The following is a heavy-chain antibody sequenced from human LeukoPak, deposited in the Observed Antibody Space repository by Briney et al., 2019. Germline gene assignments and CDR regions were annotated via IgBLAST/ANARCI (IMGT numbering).Heavy chain of an antibody. V-gene: IGHV3-49*04. CDR2: IRSKAYGGTT. CDR3: TRAPTGGDY. J-gene: IGHJ4*02. Sequence: GGSPRLSCTASGFTFGDYAMSWVRQAPGKGLEWVAFIRSKAYGGTTEYAASVKGRFTISRDDSKSIAYLQMNSLKTEDTAVYYCTRAPTGGDYWGQGTLVTVSS. CDR1: GFTFGDYA. D-gene: IGHD1-1*01.